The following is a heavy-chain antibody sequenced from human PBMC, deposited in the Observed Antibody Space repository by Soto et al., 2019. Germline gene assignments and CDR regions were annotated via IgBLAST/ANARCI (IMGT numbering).Heavy chain of an antibody. D-gene: IGHD2-21*02. CDR1: GESISSSSYY. CDR2: IYYSGRT. CDR3: ARQRTTVVTQAYFDH. Sequence: PSETLSLTCIVSGESISSSSYYWGWIRQPPGKGLEWIGSIYYSGRTYYNPSFKSRVTISMDTSKNQFPLKLSSVAATDTAVYYCARQRTTVVTQAYFDHWGQGALVTVSS. V-gene: IGHV4-39*01. J-gene: IGHJ4*02.